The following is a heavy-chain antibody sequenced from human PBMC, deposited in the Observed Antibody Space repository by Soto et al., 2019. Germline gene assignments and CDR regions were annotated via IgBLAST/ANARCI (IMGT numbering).Heavy chain of an antibody. D-gene: IGHD3-22*01. CDR1: GGTFSSYA. CDR2: IIPIFGTA. Sequence: GPSLKVSCKASGGTFSSYAISLVRQAPGQWLEWMGGIIPIFGTANYAQKFQGRVTITADESTSTAYMELSSLRSEDTAVYYCARAIGYYDSSGPYYFDYWGQGTLVTVSS. J-gene: IGHJ4*02. CDR3: ARAIGYYDSSGPYYFDY. V-gene: IGHV1-69*13.